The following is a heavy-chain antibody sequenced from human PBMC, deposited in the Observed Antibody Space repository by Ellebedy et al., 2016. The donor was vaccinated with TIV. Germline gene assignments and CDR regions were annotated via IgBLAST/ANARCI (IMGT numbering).Heavy chain of an antibody. J-gene: IGHJ2*01. CDR3: ARSPTPTMVRGVIITDWYFDL. CDR2: INPNSGGT. D-gene: IGHD3-10*01. Sequence: ASVKVSXXASGYTFTGYYMHWVRQAPGQGLEWMGWINPNSGGTNYAQKFQGRVTMTRDTSTSTAYMELRSLRSDDTAVYYCARSPTPTMVRGVIITDWYFDLWGRGTLVTVSS. CDR1: GYTFTGYY. V-gene: IGHV1-2*02.